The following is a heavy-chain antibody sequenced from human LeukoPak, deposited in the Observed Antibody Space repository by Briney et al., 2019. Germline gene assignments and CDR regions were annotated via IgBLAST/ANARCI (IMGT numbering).Heavy chain of an antibody. D-gene: IGHD3-9*01. CDR3: AKGRLVPDY. CDR2: ISGSDGRT. J-gene: IGHJ4*02. V-gene: IGHV3-23*01. Sequence: PGGSLRLSCAASGFTFSSYAMSWVRQAPGKGLEWVATISGSDGRTYYADSVRGRFTISRDNSKNTLYLQMNSLRAEDTAVYYCAKGRLVPDYWGQGTLVTVSS. CDR1: GFTFSSYA.